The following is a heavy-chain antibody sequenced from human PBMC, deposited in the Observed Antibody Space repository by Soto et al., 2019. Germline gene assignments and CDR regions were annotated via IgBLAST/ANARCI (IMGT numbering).Heavy chain of an antibody. J-gene: IGHJ5*02. CDR2: IIPIFGTA. D-gene: IGHD3-3*01. V-gene: IGHV1-69*01. Sequence: QMQLVQSGAEVKKTGFSVKDSCKASGGTFSSYAISWVRQAPGQGLEWKGGIIPIFGTANYAQKFQGRVTITADESTSTAYIELSSLRSEDTAVYYCSRVSVTIFGVVTRNWFDPWGQGTLVTVSS. CDR1: GGTFSSYA. CDR3: SRVSVTIFGVVTRNWFDP.